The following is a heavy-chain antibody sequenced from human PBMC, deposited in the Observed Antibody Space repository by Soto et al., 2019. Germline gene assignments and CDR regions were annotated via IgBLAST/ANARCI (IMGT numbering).Heavy chain of an antibody. CDR2: IQSDGSKK. D-gene: IGHD2-2*01. CDR3: ARDDCSSPSCYVY. CDR1: GFFFGNFG. V-gene: IGHV3-30*02. J-gene: IGHJ4*02. Sequence: QVHLVESGGGVVQPGGSLRLSCAASGFFFGNFGMHWVRRAPGKGLEWVAAIQSDGSKKYYADSVKGRFTISRDNSKHTLDLQMDSLRAEDTGVYFCARDDCSSPSCYVYWGQGTPVTVSS.